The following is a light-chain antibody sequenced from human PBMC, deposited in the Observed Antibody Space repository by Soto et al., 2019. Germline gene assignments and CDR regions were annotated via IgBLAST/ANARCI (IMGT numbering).Light chain of an antibody. CDR1: QIISSTY. J-gene: IGKJ1*01. V-gene: IGKV3-20*01. Sequence: DIVLTQSPGTLSLSPGERATLSCRASQIISSTYLGWYQQKPGQAPRLLIYGASSRATGIPDRFSGSGSGTDFTLTISRLEPEDFAVYYCQQYGYPSWTFGQGTKVEIK. CDR2: GAS. CDR3: QQYGYPSWT.